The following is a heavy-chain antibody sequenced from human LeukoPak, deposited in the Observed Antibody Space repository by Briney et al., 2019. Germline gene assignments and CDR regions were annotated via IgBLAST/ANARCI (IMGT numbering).Heavy chain of an antibody. J-gene: IGHJ6*02. CDR3: VRSYYGMDV. CDR2: ISTSSSHI. Sequence: GGSLRLSCAVSGFTFRSYSMNWVRLAPGMGLEWVSSISTSSSHIYCADSVEGRFTISRDNAKNSLYLQMNSLRAEDTAVYYCVRSYYGMDVWGQGTTVSVSS. V-gene: IGHV3-21*01. CDR1: GFTFRSYS.